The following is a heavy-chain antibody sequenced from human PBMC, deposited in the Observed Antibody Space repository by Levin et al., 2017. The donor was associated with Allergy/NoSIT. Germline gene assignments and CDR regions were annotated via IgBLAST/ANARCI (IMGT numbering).Heavy chain of an antibody. Sequence: GESLKISCKGSGYSFTNYWIAWVRQMPGKGLEWMGIIYPGDSDTRYSPSFQGQVTISADKSSSTAYLQWSSLKAADTAMYYCARKGYCSSTTCWYGMDVWGQGTTVTVSS. CDR1: GYSFTNYW. D-gene: IGHD2-2*01. CDR3: ARKGYCSSTTCWYGMDV. V-gene: IGHV5-51*01. J-gene: IGHJ6*02. CDR2: IYPGDSDT.